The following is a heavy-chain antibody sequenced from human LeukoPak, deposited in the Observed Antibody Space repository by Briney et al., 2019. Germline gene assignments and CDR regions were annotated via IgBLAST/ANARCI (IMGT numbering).Heavy chain of an antibody. J-gene: IGHJ4*02. CDR1: GFTFCNFA. CDR2: TWFDGSSE. D-gene: IGHD1-20*01. CDR3: AKDSGITGIQRPFDY. Sequence: PGGSLRLSCATSGFTFCNFAVHWVGQTPGKGLEWVALTWFDGSSECYADSVKGRFTISRDNSKNTLHLQMSSLRAEDTAVYFCAKDSGITGIQRPFDYCGEGTLVTVSS. V-gene: IGHV3-33*03.